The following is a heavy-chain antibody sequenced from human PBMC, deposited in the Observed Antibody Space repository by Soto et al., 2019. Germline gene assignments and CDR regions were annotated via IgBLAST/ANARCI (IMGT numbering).Heavy chain of an antibody. D-gene: IGHD3-10*01. CDR1: GGSISSGGYY. Sequence: PSETLSLTCTVSGGSISSGGYYWSWIRQHPGKGLEWIGYIYYSGSTYYNPSLKSRVTISVDTSKNQFSLKLSSVTAADTAVYYCARLPWASYGSGSYDFDYWGQGTLVTVSS. CDR2: IYYSGST. J-gene: IGHJ4*02. V-gene: IGHV4-31*03. CDR3: ARLPWASYGSGSYDFDY.